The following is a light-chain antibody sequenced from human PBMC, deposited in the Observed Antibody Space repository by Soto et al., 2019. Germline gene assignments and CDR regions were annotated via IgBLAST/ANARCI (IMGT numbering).Light chain of an antibody. J-gene: IGKJ4*01. CDR1: QSVNIY. CDR2: DAS. V-gene: IGKV3-11*01. Sequence: EIVLTQSPATLSLSPGERATLSCRASQSVNIYLAWYQQKPGQAPRLLIYDASNRATGIPARFSGSGSGTDFTLTISSLEPEDIAVYYCQKYNSAPLTFGGGTKVEIK. CDR3: QKYNSAPLT.